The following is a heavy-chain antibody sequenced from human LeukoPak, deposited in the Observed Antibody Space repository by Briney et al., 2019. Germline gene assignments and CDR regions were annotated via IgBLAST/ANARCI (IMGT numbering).Heavy chain of an antibody. CDR1: EFSVSGNY. D-gene: IGHD3-16*02. J-gene: IGHJ4*02. Sequence: GGSLRLSCAASEFSVSGNYMSWVRQAPGKGLEWVSTIYTTGTTYYADSVKGRFIISRDNSKSTLYLQMNSLRAEDTALYYCAGSGSDRGTKIRFDFWGQGTLVTVSS. V-gene: IGHV3-53*01. CDR3: AGSGSDRGTKIRFDF. CDR2: IYTTGTT.